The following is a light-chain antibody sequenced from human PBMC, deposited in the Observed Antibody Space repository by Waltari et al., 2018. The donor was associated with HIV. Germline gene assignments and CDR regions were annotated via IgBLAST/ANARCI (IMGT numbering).Light chain of an antibody. CDR1: SSNIGRYY. J-gene: IGLJ2*01. Sequence: QSVLTQPPSASGTPGQRVTISCSGRSSNIGRYYVSWYQQLPGTAPKLLIYRNNQRPSGVPDRFSGSKSGTSASLAINGLRSEDEADYYCAAWTDSLTAVVFGGGTKLSVL. CDR2: RNN. CDR3: AAWTDSLTAVV. V-gene: IGLV1-47*01.